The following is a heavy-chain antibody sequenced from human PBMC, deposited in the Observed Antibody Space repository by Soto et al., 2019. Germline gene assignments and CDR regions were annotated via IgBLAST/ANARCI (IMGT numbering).Heavy chain of an antibody. CDR3: ARNAYGGLDY. J-gene: IGHJ4*02. Sequence: PGGSLRLSCAASGFTFSNYWMHWVRQTPGMGLVWVSRINSDGTSTSYADSVKGRFTISRDNAKNTLYLQMNSLRAEDTAVYYCARNAYGGLDYWGQGTLVTVSS. V-gene: IGHV3-74*01. CDR1: GFTFSNYW. D-gene: IGHD3-10*01. CDR2: INSDGTST.